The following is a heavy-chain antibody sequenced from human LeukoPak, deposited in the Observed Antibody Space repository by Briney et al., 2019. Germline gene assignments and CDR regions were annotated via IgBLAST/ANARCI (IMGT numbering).Heavy chain of an antibody. Sequence: ASVKVSCKASGYTFTSYYMHWVRQAPGQGLEWLGIINPSGGSTSYAQKFQGKVTMTRDTSTSTVYMELSSLRSEDTAIYYCARGPFGGSSADAFDIWGQGTMVTVSS. CDR3: ARGPFGGSSADAFDI. CDR1: GYTFTSYY. V-gene: IGHV1-46*01. D-gene: IGHD3-16*01. CDR2: INPSGGST. J-gene: IGHJ3*02.